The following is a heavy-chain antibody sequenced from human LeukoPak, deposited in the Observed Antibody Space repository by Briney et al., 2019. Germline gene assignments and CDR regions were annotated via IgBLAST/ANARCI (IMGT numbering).Heavy chain of an antibody. CDR3: FGPLVHGGSYHYFDY. CDR2: FDPEDGVT. D-gene: IGHD1-26*01. J-gene: IGHJ4*02. V-gene: IGHV1-24*01. CDR1: GYTLTELS. Sequence: ASVKVSCKVSGYTLTELSMHWVRQAPGKGLEWMGGFDPEDGVTIYAQKFQGRVTMTEDTSTDTAYMELSSLRSEDTAVYYCFGPLVHGGSYHYFDYWGQGTLVTVSS.